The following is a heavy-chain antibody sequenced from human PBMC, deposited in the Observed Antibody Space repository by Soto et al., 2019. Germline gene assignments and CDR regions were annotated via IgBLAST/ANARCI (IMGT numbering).Heavy chain of an antibody. D-gene: IGHD3-10*01. Sequence: AGGSLRLSCAASGFTFSSYAMHWVRQAPGKGLEWVAVISYDGSNKYYADSVKGRFTISRDNSKNTLYLQMNSLRAEDTAVYYCARCSGLYGSGSYTSLDYWGQGTLVTVSS. CDR2: ISYDGSNK. J-gene: IGHJ4*02. CDR3: ARCSGLYGSGSYTSLDY. V-gene: IGHV3-30-3*01. CDR1: GFTFSSYA.